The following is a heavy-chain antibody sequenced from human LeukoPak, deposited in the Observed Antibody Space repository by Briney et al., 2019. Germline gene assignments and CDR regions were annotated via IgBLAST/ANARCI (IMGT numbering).Heavy chain of an antibody. D-gene: IGHD3-3*01. CDR2: ISSSGSTI. J-gene: IGHJ6*03. CDR1: GFTFSDYY. CDR3: ARRGILEWLLSGENYYYYMDV. Sequence: GGSLRLSCAASGFTFSDYYMSWIRQAPGKGLEWVSYISSSGSTIYYADSVKGRFTISRDNAKNSLYLQMNSLRAEDTAVYYCARRGILEWLLSGENYYYYMDVWGKGTTVTVSS. V-gene: IGHV3-11*04.